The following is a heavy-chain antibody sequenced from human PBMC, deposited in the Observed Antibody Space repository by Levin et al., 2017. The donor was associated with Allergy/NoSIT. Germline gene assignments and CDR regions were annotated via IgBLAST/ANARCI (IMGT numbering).Heavy chain of an antibody. CDR3: TDLYGSGGFFDY. Sequence: GGSLRLSCAASGFTFSSYGMHWVRQAPGKALEWVAVISYDGSNKYYADSVKGRFTISRDNSKNTLYLQMNSLRAEDTAVYYCTDLYGSGGFFDYWGQGTLVTVSS. J-gene: IGHJ4*02. D-gene: IGHD3-10*01. CDR2: ISYDGSNK. V-gene: IGHV3-30*03. CDR1: GFTFSSYG.